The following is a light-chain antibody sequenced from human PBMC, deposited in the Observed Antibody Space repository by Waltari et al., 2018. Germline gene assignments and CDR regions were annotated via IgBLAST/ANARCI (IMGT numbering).Light chain of an antibody. Sequence: SYELTQPPSVSVSPGPTARITCSGDALAKKYVYWYQQKSGQAPVVVIYEDRKRHSGIPERFSGSSSGPMATLTISGAQVEDEGDYYCYSTGSSGDYRVFGGGTKLTVL. CDR2: EDR. J-gene: IGLJ2*01. V-gene: IGLV3-10*01. CDR1: ALAKKY. CDR3: YSTGSSGDYRV.